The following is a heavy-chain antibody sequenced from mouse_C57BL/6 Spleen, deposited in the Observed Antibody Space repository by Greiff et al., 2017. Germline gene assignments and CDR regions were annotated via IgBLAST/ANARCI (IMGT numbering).Heavy chain of an antibody. Sequence: DVQLVESGGDLVKPGGSLKLSCAASGFTFSSYGMSWVRQTPDKRLEWVATISSGGSYTYYPDSVKGRFTISRDNAKNTLYLQMSSLKSEDTAMYYCARHRGTGTSYWYFDVWGTGTTVTVSS. CDR2: ISSGGSYT. D-gene: IGHD4-1*01. CDR3: ARHRGTGTSYWYFDV. V-gene: IGHV5-6*01. J-gene: IGHJ1*03. CDR1: GFTFSSYG.